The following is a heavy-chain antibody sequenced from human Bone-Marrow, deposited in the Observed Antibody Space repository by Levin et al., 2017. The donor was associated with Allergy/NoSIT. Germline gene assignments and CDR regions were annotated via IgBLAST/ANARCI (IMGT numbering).Heavy chain of an antibody. CDR2: ISGSGTYI. J-gene: IGHJ5*02. CDR3: ARDQGLA. V-gene: IGHV3-21*04. Sequence: GESLKISCVASGFSLSGYSMNWVRQAPGKGLEWVSTISGSGTYINYVDSVKGRFAISRDDAKNSVYLRMNSLRDEDTAVYYCARDQGLAWGQGVLVTVSS. CDR1: GFSLSGYS.